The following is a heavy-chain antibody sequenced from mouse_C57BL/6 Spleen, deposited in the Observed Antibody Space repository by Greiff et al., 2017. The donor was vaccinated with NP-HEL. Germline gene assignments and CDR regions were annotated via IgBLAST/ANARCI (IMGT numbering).Heavy chain of an antibody. CDR1: GYAFSSSW. D-gene: IGHD2-3*01. CDR2: IYPGDGDT. Sequence: QVQLQQSGPELVKPGASVKISCKASGYAFSSSWMNWVKQRPGKGLEWIGRIYPGDGDTNYNGKFKGKATLTADKSSSTAYMQLSSLTSEDSAVYFCARSVTTKAWFAYWGQGTRVTVSA. J-gene: IGHJ3*01. V-gene: IGHV1-82*01. CDR3: ARSVTTKAWFAY.